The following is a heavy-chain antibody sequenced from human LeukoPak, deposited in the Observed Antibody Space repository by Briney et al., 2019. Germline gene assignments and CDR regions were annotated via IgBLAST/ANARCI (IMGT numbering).Heavy chain of an antibody. D-gene: IGHD3-10*01. J-gene: IGHJ4*02. CDR2: ILYDGSNK. CDR3: AKDPRTYYYGSGTYYLDY. Sequence: GRSLRLSCAASGFTFSSYGMHWVRQAPGKGLEWVAIILYDGSNKYYADSVKGRFTISRDNSKNTLYLQMNSLRAEDTAVYYCAKDPRTYYYGSGTYYLDYWGQGTLVTVSS. V-gene: IGHV3-30*18. CDR1: GFTFSSYG.